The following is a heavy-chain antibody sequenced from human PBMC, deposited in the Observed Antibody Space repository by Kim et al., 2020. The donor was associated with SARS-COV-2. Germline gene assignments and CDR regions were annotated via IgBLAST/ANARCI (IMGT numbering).Heavy chain of an antibody. Sequence: GGSLRLSCAASGFTFSSYAMSWVRQAPGKGLEWVSAISGSGGSTYYADSVKGRFTISRDNSKNTLYLQMNSLRAEDTAVYYCAKSQLVVVVAARGYGMDVWGQGTTVTVSS. CDR3: AKSQLVVVVAARGYGMDV. J-gene: IGHJ6*02. CDR1: GFTFSSYA. V-gene: IGHV3-23*01. D-gene: IGHD2-15*01. CDR2: ISGSGGST.